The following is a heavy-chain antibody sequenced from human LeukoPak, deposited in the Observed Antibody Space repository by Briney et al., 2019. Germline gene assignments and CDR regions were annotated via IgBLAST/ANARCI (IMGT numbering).Heavy chain of an antibody. CDR2: ICTYNGNT. Sequence: ASVTVTFTCSGYTFTIYGISWVRQAPGQGLEWMGWICTYNGNTNYEYKLQGRVTITTDTSTTTAYMGLRSLRSDDTAEYYCARTSWFGELLFNNWFDPWGQGTLVTVSS. D-gene: IGHD3-10*01. J-gene: IGHJ5*02. CDR1: GYTFTIYG. CDR3: ARTSWFGELLFNNWFDP. V-gene: IGHV1-18*01.